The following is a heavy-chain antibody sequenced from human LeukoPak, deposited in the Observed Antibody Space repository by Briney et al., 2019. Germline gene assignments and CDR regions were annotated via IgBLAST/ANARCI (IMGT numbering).Heavy chain of an antibody. D-gene: IGHD4-17*01. CDR1: GFTFDDYA. V-gene: IGHV3-43D*03. J-gene: IGHJ4*02. CDR2: ISWVGDTS. Sequence: GGSLRLSCAASGFTFDDYAMHWIRQAPGKGLQWISSISWVGDTSSYADSVKGRFTVSRDNTRGSLYLQMHSLRSEDTALYYCAKDRQYGDYGGGDFFDSWGQGTLVTVSS. CDR3: AKDRQYGDYGGGDFFDS.